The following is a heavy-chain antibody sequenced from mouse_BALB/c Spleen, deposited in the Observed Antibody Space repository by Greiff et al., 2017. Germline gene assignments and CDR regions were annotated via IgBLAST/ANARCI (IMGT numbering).Heavy chain of an antibody. CDR2: INPSNGGT. CDR1: GYTFTSYY. Sequence: QVQLKQSGAELVKPGASVKLSCKASGYTFTSYYMYWVKQRPGQGLEWIGEINPSNGGTNFNEKFKSKATLTVDKSSSTAYMQLSSLTSEDSAVYDCTREEWGCDGYDGAMDYWGQGTSVTVSS. D-gene: IGHD2-2*01. CDR3: TREEWGCDGYDGAMDY. V-gene: IGHV1S81*02. J-gene: IGHJ4*01.